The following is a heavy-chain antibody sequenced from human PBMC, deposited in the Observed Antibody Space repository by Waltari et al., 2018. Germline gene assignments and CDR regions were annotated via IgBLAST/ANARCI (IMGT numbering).Heavy chain of an antibody. V-gene: IGHV4-59*11. CDR1: GGSISSHY. Sequence: QVQLQESGPGLVKPSETLSLTCTVSGGSISSHYWSWIRQPPGKGLEWIGYIYYSGSTNYNPSLKSRVTISVDTSKNQFSLKLSSVTAADTAVYYCARVTLWGLISIFDYWGQGTLVTVSS. D-gene: IGHD7-27*01. CDR3: ARVTLWGLISIFDY. CDR2: IYYSGST. J-gene: IGHJ4*02.